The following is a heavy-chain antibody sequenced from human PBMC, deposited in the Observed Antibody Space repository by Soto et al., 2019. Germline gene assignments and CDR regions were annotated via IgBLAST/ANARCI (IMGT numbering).Heavy chain of an antibody. Sequence: PLVLMSQTCTFSGVSISRYYWSLVRQPAGKGLEWIGRIHTSGNTNYNPSLKNRVTMSMDTSANQFSLKLSSVRAEDTAVYYCAKMDRITIFGVAHYWGQGTLVTVSS. J-gene: IGHJ4*02. V-gene: IGHV4-4*07. CDR1: GVSISRYY. CDR3: AKMDRITIFGVAHY. D-gene: IGHD3-3*01. CDR2: IHTSGNT.